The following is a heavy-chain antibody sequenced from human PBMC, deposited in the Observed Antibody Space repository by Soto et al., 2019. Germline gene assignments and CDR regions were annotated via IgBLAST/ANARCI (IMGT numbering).Heavy chain of an antibody. CDR3: ARDRGMVMRPNPRLYYYYGMDV. D-gene: IGHD3-22*01. Sequence: ASVNVYCKASGYTFTIYAMHWVRQAPGQRLEWMGWINAGNGNTKYSQKFQGRVTITRDTSASTAYMELSSLRSEDTAVYYCARDRGMVMRPNPRLYYYYGMDVWGQGTTVTVSS. CDR2: INAGNGNT. CDR1: GYTFTIYA. J-gene: IGHJ6*02. V-gene: IGHV1-3*01.